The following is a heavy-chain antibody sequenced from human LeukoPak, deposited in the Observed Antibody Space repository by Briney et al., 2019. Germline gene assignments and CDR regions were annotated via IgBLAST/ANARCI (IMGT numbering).Heavy chain of an antibody. D-gene: IGHD3-9*01. CDR1: GGPISSHH. Sequence: TASETLSLTCCVSGGPISSHHWSWIRQPPGKGLEWIGYIYYSGSTNYNPSLKSRVTMSVDTSKNQFSLKLSSVTAADTAVYYCARESRYFDWLFYFDYWGQGILVTVSS. J-gene: IGHJ4*02. V-gene: IGHV4-59*11. CDR3: ARESRYFDWLFYFDY. CDR2: IYYSGST.